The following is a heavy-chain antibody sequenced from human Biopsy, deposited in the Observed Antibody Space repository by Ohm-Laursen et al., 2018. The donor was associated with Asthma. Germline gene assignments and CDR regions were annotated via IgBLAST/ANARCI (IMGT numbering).Heavy chain of an antibody. Sequence: ASVKVSCKASGYIFINYAIHWVRQAPGQRLEWMGWINASNGNTKYSQKFQGRVTISRDTSTSTAYMELSSLRSEDTAVYYCATGYSGSDRIVYYYSGMEVWGQGTTVTVSS. CDR3: ATGYSGSDRIVYYYSGMEV. CDR1: GYIFINYA. CDR2: INASNGNT. V-gene: IGHV1-3*01. D-gene: IGHD5-12*01. J-gene: IGHJ6*02.